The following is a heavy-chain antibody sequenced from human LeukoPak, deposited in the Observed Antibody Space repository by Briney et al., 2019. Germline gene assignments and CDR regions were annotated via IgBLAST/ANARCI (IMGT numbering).Heavy chain of an antibody. V-gene: IGHV3-48*03. CDR2: ISSSGSTI. CDR3: AREGVTGTNNYGMDV. J-gene: IGHJ6*02. Sequence: GGSLRLSCAASGFTFSSYEMNWVRQAPGKGLEWVSYISSSGSTIYYADSVKGRFTISRDNAKNSLYLQMNSLRAEDTAVYYCAREGVTGTNNYGMDVWGQGTTVTVSS. CDR1: GFTFSSYE. D-gene: IGHD1-14*01.